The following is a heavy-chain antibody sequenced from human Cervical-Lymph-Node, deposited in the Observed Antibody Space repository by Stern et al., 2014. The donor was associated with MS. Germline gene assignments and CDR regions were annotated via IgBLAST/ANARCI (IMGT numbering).Heavy chain of an antibody. V-gene: IGHV3-23*04. D-gene: IGHD4-17*01. J-gene: IGHJ2*01. CDR2: LSGIGGST. CDR3: AKVSDDYDAHWFFDL. CDR1: GFTFSNYG. Sequence: EVQLVESGGGFVKPGGSLRLSCAVSGFTFSNYGMSWVRRAPGKGLEWVSGLSGIGGSTFYADSVKGRVTISRNNFQNTLYLQMSSLRADDTAVYYCAKVSDDYDAHWFFDLWGRGTLVTVSS.